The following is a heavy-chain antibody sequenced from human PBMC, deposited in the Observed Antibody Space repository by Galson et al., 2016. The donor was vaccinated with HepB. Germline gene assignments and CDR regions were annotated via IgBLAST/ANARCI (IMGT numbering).Heavy chain of an antibody. D-gene: IGHD6-19*01. CDR1: GDSVSSKSAA. V-gene: IGHV6-1*01. CDR3: ARARYSSGLYTWFDS. Sequence: CPIPGDSVSSKSAAWNWIRHSPSRGLEWLGRTYHTSNWYSDYAVSVKSRIPINPDTSKNQFSLKLSSVTAADAAVYYCARARYSSGLYTWFDSWGPGTLVTVAS. CDR2: TYHTSNWYS. J-gene: IGHJ5*01.